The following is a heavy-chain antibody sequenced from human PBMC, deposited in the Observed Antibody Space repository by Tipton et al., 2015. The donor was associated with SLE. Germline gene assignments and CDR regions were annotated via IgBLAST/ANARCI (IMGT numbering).Heavy chain of an antibody. CDR3: ARSAYLNTDYFDY. Sequence: TLSLTCTVSGGSISSYYWSWIRQPPGKGLEWIGYIYTSGSTNYNPSLKSRVTISVDKPKNQFSLKLSSVTAADTAVYYCARSAYLNTDYFDYWGQGTLVTVSS. CDR2: IYTSGST. CDR1: GGSISSYY. V-gene: IGHV4-4*08. J-gene: IGHJ4*02. D-gene: IGHD3-16*01.